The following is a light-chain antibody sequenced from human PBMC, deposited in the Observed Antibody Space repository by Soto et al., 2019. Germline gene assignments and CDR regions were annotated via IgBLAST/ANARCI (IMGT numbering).Light chain of an antibody. J-gene: IGKJ1*01. Sequence: DIQMTQSPSSLSASVGDRVTITCRASQGVSNYLAWYQQKPGKVPKLLIYAASTLQSGVPSRFSGSGSGTDFTLTISSLQPEDVATFYCQKYNSAPRTFGQGTRVEIK. V-gene: IGKV1-27*01. CDR3: QKYNSAPRT. CDR2: AAS. CDR1: QGVSNY.